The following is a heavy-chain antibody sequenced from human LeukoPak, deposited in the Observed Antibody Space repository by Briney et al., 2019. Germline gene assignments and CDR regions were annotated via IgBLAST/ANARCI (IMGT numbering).Heavy chain of an antibody. D-gene: IGHD5-18*01. CDR2: IKQDGSEK. Sequence: GGSLRLSCAASGFTFSSYAMSWVRQAPGKGLEWVANIKQDGSEKYYVDSVKGRFTISRDNAKNSLYLQMNSLRAEDTAVYYCARDSGYSYEWGQGTLVIVSS. J-gene: IGHJ4*02. CDR3: ARDSGYSYE. V-gene: IGHV3-7*01. CDR1: GFTFSSYA.